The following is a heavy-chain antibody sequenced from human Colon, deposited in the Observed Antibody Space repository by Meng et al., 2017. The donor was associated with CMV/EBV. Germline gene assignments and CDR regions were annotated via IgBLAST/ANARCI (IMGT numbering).Heavy chain of an antibody. V-gene: IGHV3-30-3*01. CDR2: ISYDGNNK. CDR3: VRGTQDLYGSSYYSFYFDY. Sequence: GGSLRLSCAVSGFTFTTHAMHWVRQAPGKGLEWVTVISYDGNNKYYADSVKGRFTISRDNSNKTLYLQMNSLRPEDTAVYYCVRGTQDLYGSSYYSFYFDYWGQGTLVTVSS. CDR1: GFTFTTHA. D-gene: IGHD3-22*01. J-gene: IGHJ4*02.